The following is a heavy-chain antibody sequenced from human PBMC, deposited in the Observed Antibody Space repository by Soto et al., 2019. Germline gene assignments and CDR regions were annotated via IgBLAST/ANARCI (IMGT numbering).Heavy chain of an antibody. CDR1: GGTFSSYA. V-gene: IGHV1-69*01. D-gene: IGHD3-9*01. J-gene: IGHJ2*01. CDR3: ARRVRYFDWSPLGWYFYL. Sequence: QVQLVQSGAEVKKPGSSVKVSCKASGGTFSSYAISWVRQAPGQGLEWMGGIIPIFGTANYAQKFQGRVTITADEYTSTAYMELSSLRSEDTAVYYCARRVRYFDWSPLGWYFYLWGRGTLVTVSS. CDR2: IIPIFGTA.